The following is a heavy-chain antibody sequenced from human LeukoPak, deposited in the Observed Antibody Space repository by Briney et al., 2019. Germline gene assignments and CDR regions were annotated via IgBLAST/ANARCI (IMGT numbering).Heavy chain of an antibody. CDR3: ARARITSTPGGLDASDI. V-gene: IGHV1-2*02. CDR2: MSPNSGGT. D-gene: IGHD2-8*02. CDR1: GYTFSDYY. Sequence: GASVKVSCKASGYTFSDYYMLWVRQAPGQGLEWMGWMSPNSGGTHFTQKFQGRVTMTRDTSITTAYMELSRLRSNDTAVYYCARARITSTPGGLDASDIWGQGTMVTVSS. J-gene: IGHJ3*02.